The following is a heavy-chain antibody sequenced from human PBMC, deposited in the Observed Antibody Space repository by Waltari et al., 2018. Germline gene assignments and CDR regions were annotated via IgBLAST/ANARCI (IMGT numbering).Heavy chain of an antibody. J-gene: IGHJ4*02. CDR2: IYYRGST. CDR1: GGSISSYY. V-gene: IGHV4-59*01. D-gene: IGHD6-6*01. Sequence: QVQLQESGPGLVKPSETLSLTCTVSGGSISSYYWSWIRQPPGKGLEWIGYIYYRGSTNYNPSLKSRVTISVDTSKNQFSLKLSSVTAADTAVYYCARGQQLLPDWGQGTLVTVSS. CDR3: ARGQQLLPD.